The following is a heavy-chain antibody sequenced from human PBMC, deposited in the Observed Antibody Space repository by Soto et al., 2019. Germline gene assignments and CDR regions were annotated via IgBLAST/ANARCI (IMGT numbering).Heavy chain of an antibody. D-gene: IGHD3-10*01. CDR2: ISVGSGHI. CDR3: ARTDRTMDS. V-gene: IGHV3-21*06. Sequence: AALRISCAASGFTFSSYSMNWVRQAPGKGLEWVSSISVGSGHIYYADSVKGRFTISRDNAKNSLYLQMNSLRAEDTAVYYCARTDRTMDSWCQGTLVTLS. J-gene: IGHJ4*02. CDR1: GFTFSSYS.